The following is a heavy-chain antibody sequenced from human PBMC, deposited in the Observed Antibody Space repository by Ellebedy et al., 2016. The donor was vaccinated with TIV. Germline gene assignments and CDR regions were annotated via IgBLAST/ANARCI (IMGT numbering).Heavy chain of an antibody. CDR3: AHREGYGDYEGQVGWYFDL. D-gene: IGHD4-17*01. CDR2: IYWDDDK. J-gene: IGHJ2*01. CDR1: GFSLSNARMG. V-gene: IGHV2-5*02. Sequence: SGPTLVKPTETLTLTCTVSGFSLSNARMGVSWIRQPPGKALEWLALIYWDDDKRYSPSLKSRLTITKDTSKNQVVLTMTNMDPVDTATYYCAHREGYGDYEGQVGWYFDLWGRGTLVTVSS.